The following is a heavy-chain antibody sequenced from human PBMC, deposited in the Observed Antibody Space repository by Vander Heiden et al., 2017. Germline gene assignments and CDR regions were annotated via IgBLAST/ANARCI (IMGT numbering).Heavy chain of an antibody. V-gene: IGHV4-39*01. CDR2: IYYSGST. CDR3: AGRTYYDFWSGYYNGWFDP. CDR1: GGSISSSSYY. D-gene: IGHD3-3*01. Sequence: QLQLQESAPGLVKPSETLSLTCTVSGGSISSSSYYWGWIRQPPGKGLVWIGSIYYSGSTYYNPSLKSRVTISVDTSKNQFSLKLSSVTAADTAVYYCAGRTYYDFWSGYYNGWFDPWGQGTLVTVSS. J-gene: IGHJ5*02.